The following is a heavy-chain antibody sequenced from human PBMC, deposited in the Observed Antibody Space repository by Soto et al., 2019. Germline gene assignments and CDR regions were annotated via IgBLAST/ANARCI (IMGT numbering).Heavy chain of an antibody. D-gene: IGHD6-19*01. J-gene: IGHJ3*01. Sequence: GQLVESGGGVVQPGRSLRLSCAVSGFTFSSYGMHWVRQAPGKGLEWVGVISYDGINQYYADSVKGRFTISRDDSKNTLYLQMNSLRAEDTAMYYCAKDDIKTVSVYNTFDLWGQGTMVTVSS. CDR1: GFTFSSYG. CDR3: AKDDIKTVSVYNTFDL. V-gene: IGHV3-30*18. CDR2: ISYDGINQ.